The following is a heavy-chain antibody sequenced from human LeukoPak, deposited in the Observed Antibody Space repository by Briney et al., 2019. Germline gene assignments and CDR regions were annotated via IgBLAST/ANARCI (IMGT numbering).Heavy chain of an antibody. V-gene: IGHV1-8*01. Sequence: GASVTVSCKASGYTFTSYDINWVRQATGQGLEWMGWMNPNSGNTGYAQKFQGRVTMTRNTFISTAYMELSSLRSEDTAVYYCARVTYYYDSSGYYNDYWGQGTLVTVSS. CDR2: MNPNSGNT. CDR3: ARVTYYYDSSGYYNDY. D-gene: IGHD3-22*01. CDR1: GYTFTSYD. J-gene: IGHJ4*02.